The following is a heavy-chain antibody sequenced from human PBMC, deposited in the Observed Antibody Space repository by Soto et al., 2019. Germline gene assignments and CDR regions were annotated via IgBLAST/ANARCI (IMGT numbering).Heavy chain of an antibody. J-gene: IGHJ6*02. CDR3: ARLGGWSGGSSGMDV. CDR2: IRRKANSYTT. V-gene: IGHV3-72*01. CDR1: GLIFSDYH. Sequence: EVQLVESGGGLVQPGGSLRLSCAASGLIFSDYHMDWVRQAPGKGLEWVGRIRRKANSYTTEYAASVKGRFTISRDDSKNSLYLQMKRLKSEDTAVYYCARLGGWSGGSSGMDVWGQGTTVTVSS. D-gene: IGHD6-19*01.